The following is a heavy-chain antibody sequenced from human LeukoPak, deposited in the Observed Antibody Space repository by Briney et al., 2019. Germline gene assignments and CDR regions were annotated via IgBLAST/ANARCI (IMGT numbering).Heavy chain of an antibody. V-gene: IGHV1-18*04. J-gene: IGHJ6*03. CDR2: ISPYSAYT. CDR1: GDATNTYG. Sequence: ASVKVSCKASGDATNTYGIAWVRQAPGQGLQWIGWISPYSAYTKYADALQGRVTMTTDTSTTTSYMELRSLRSDDTAAYFCANVAKGRYFFYYMDAWGTGTTVTVS. CDR3: ANVAKGRYFFYYMDA.